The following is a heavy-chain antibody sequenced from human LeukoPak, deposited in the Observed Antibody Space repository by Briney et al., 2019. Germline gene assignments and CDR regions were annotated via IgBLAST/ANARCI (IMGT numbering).Heavy chain of an antibody. D-gene: IGHD5-12*01. Sequence: SETLSLTCAVHGGSFSGYYWSWIRQPPGKGLEWIGEINHSGSTNYNPSLKSRVTISVDTSKNQFSLKLSSVTAADTAVYYCARVVYSGYDFRGAMDVWGKGTTVTVSS. V-gene: IGHV4-34*01. CDR1: GGSFSGYY. CDR3: ARVVYSGYDFRGAMDV. J-gene: IGHJ6*03. CDR2: INHSGST.